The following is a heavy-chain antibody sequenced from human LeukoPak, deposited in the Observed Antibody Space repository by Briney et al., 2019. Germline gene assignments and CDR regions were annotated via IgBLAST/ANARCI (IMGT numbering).Heavy chain of an antibody. Sequence: SETLSLTCAVYGGSFIGYYWSWIRQPPGKGLEWIGEINHSGSTNYNPSLKSRVTISVDTSKNQFSLKLSSVTAADTAVYYCAREAYSSGSYWGQGTLVTVSS. CDR2: INHSGST. V-gene: IGHV4-34*01. CDR1: GGSFIGYY. CDR3: AREAYSSGSY. J-gene: IGHJ4*02. D-gene: IGHD6-19*01.